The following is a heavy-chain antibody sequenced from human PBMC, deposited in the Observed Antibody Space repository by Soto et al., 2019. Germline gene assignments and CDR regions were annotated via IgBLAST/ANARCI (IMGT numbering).Heavy chain of an antibody. CDR3: ARDLGYCRSGTCYREWFDT. Sequence: QVQLVQPGAEVKKPGASVKVSCKASGYTVTTHVISWVRQVHGQGLEWMGWVRGDNVHTNYAQSLQGRVTMPTDTSRNTAYMELRSLRSADTAVYYCARDLGYCRSGTCYREWFDTWGQGALVPVSS. J-gene: IGHJ5*02. CDR1: GYTVTTHV. D-gene: IGHD2-15*01. V-gene: IGHV1-18*01. CDR2: VRGDNVHT.